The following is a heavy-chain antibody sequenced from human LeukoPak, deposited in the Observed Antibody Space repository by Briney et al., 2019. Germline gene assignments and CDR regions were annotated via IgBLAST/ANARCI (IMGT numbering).Heavy chain of an antibody. CDR2: INPSGSST. CDR3: ARERGNYDILTDYYEGNGFDP. V-gene: IGHV1-2*06. Sequence: EASVKVSCKASGYSFTSHYMHWVRQAPGQGLEWMGLINPSGSSTLYAQKFQGTVTMTRDTSISTAYMELTRLRSDDTAVYYCARERGNYDILTDYYEGNGFDPWGQGTLVTVSS. CDR1: GYSFTSHY. D-gene: IGHD3-9*01. J-gene: IGHJ5*02.